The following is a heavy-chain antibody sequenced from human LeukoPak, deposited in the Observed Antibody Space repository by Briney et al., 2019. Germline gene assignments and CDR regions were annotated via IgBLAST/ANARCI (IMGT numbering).Heavy chain of an antibody. CDR3: ARDQGWIQLWWVDY. D-gene: IGHD5-18*01. CDR1: GYTLTELS. J-gene: IGHJ4*02. CDR2: FDPEDGET. V-gene: IGHV1-24*01. Sequence: ASVKVSRKVSGYTLTELSMHWVRQAPGKGLEWMGGFDPEDGETIYAQKFQGRVTMTEDTSTDTAYMELSSLRSEDTAVYYCARDQGWIQLWWVDYWGQGTLVTVSS.